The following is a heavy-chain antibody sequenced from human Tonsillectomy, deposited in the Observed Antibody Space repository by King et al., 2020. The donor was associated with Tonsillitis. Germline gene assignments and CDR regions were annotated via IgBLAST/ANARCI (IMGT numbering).Heavy chain of an antibody. V-gene: IGHV3-15*01. CDR3: TTDRGIAVRPIFDS. J-gene: IGHJ4*02. CDR2: IKSKSAGGTT. CDR1: GFTFSNAW. Sequence: VQLVESGGDLVKPGGSLRLSCAASGFTFSNAWMSWARQASGKGLEWVVRIKSKSAGGTTDYAAPVKGRFTISRDDSKNTLYLQMNSLETEDTAVYYCTTDRGIAVRPIFDSWGQGTLVTVSS. D-gene: IGHD6-6*01.